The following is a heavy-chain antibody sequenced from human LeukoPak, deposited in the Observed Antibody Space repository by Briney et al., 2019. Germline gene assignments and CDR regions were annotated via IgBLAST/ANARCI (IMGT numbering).Heavy chain of an antibody. J-gene: IGHJ6*03. D-gene: IGHD2-2*01. V-gene: IGHV4-61*02. CDR2: IYTSGST. Sequence: PSQTLSLTCTVSGGSISSGSYYWSWIRQPAGKGLEWIGRIYTSGSTNYNPSLKGRVTISVDTSKNQFSLKLSSVTAADTAVYYCARDTLGYCSSTSCNYYYYYMDVWGKGTTVTVSS. CDR3: ARDTLGYCSSTSCNYYYYYMDV. CDR1: GGSISSGSYY.